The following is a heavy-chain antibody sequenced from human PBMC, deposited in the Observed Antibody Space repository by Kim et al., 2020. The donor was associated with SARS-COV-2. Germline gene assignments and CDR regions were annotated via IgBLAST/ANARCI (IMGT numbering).Heavy chain of an antibody. V-gene: IGHV4-39*01. Sequence: YTPSLRSRVTISVDTSKNQFSLKLSSVTAADTAVYYCARHVGYSGSPCDYWGQGTLVTVSS. D-gene: IGHD1-26*01. CDR3: ARHVGYSGSPCDY. J-gene: IGHJ4*02.